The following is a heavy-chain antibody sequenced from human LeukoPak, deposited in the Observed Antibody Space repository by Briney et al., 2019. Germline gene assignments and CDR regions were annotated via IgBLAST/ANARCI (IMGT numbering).Heavy chain of an antibody. D-gene: IGHD4-11*01. CDR3: ARGDYTSL. J-gene: IGHJ4*02. Sequence: GGSLRLSCAASGFTFSTYAMSWVRQAPGKGLEWVSSMSASGGSIYYADSVKGRFTISRDNSKSTLYLQMNSLRAEDTAVYYCARGDYTSLWGQGTLVTVSS. CDR2: MSASGGSI. V-gene: IGHV3-23*01. CDR1: GFTFSTYA.